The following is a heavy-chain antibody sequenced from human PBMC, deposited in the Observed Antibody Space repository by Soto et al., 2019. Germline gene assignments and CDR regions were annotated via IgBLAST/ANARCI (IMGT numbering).Heavy chain of an antibody. CDR3: ARAGGLHAVALDY. D-gene: IGHD6-19*01. CDR2: IYHSGST. CDR1: GGSMSSGGYS. Sequence: SETLSLSCAVSGGSMSSGGYSWSWIRQPPGKGLEWIGYIYHSGSTYYNPSLQSRVTISVDMSKSQFSLKLSSVTAADTAVYYCARAGGLHAVALDYWAQGTLVTVSS. V-gene: IGHV4-30-2*01. J-gene: IGHJ4*02.